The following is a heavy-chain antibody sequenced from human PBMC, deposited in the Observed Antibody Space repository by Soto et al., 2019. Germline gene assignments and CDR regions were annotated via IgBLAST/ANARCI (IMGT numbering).Heavy chain of an antibody. V-gene: IGHV1-69*01. D-gene: IGHD6-13*01. CDR3: ATAAAGTGYYYYYYGMDV. Sequence: QVQLVQSGAEVKKPGSSVKVSCKASGGTFSSYAISWVRQAPGQGLEWMGGIIPIFGTANYAQKFQGRVTITADESTSTAYMELSRLRSEDTAVYYCATAAAGTGYYYYYYGMDVWGQGTTVTVSS. J-gene: IGHJ6*02. CDR2: IIPIFGTA. CDR1: GGTFSSYA.